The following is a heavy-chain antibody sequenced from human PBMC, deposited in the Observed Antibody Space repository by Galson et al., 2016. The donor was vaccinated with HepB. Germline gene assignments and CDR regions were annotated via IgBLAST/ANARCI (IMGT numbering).Heavy chain of an antibody. Sequence: SLRLSCAASGFRFDDYDMHWVRQAPGKGLEWVSGITWNSGTMDYADSVKGRFTISRDNAKNSLYLQMTSLRSEDTDLYYCAKAGANSDSWIGSYTAYFKSWGQGTLVTVSS. CDR3: AKAGANSDSWIGSYTAYFKS. V-gene: IGHV3-9*01. J-gene: IGHJ5*02. D-gene: IGHD3-3*01. CDR1: GFRFDDYD. CDR2: ITWNSGTM.